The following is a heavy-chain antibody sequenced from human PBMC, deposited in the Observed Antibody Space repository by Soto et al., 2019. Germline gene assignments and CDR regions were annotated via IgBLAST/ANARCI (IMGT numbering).Heavy chain of an antibody. CDR1: GYTFTNYA. D-gene: IGHD1-26*01. CDR3: ARGGSLYWYFDL. J-gene: IGHJ2*01. V-gene: IGHV1-3*01. Sequence: QVQLVQSGAEVKKPGASVKVSCKASGYTFTNYAMHWVRQAPGQRLEWMGWINAGNGNTKYSQKCQGRVTITRDTSESTAYMELSSLRSEDTAVYYCARGGSLYWYFDLWGRGTLVTVSS. CDR2: INAGNGNT.